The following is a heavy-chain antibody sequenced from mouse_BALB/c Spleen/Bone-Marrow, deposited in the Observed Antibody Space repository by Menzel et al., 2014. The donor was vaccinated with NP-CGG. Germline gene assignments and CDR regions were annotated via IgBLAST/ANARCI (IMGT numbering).Heavy chain of an antibody. CDR2: IYPYDSIS. Sequence: EQLVESGAELVRPGASVKLSCKASGQTFISFWMNWVKQRPDQGLEWIGRIYPYDSISHYNRIFKDNAILTVYKSSSTAYMHRSDLTSETYEVYYCSRGLLGLDYWGQGTTLTVSS. D-gene: IGHD1-2*01. CDR3: SRGLLGLDY. V-gene: IGHV1-61*01. J-gene: IGHJ2*01. CDR1: GQTFISFW.